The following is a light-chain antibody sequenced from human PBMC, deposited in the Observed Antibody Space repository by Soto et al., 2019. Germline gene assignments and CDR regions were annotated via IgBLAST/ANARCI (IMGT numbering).Light chain of an antibody. V-gene: IGKV4-1*01. CDR2: WAS. Sequence: DIVMTQSPDSLAVSLGERATINCKSSQSVLYSSNNQNYLAWYQQRPGQPPKLLIYWASTRESGVPDRFSGSGSATDFTLTITSLQAEDVAVYYCQQYESTPPTFGQGTKLEIK. J-gene: IGKJ2*01. CDR1: QSVLYSSNNQNY. CDR3: QQYESTPPT.